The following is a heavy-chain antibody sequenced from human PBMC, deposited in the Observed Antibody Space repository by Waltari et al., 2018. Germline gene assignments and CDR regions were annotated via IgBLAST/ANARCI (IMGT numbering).Heavy chain of an antibody. CDR1: GGSFSGYY. CDR2: IYYRGST. CDR3: ARAYYDFWSGYYNGFDY. J-gene: IGHJ4*02. V-gene: IGHV4-34*01. Sequence: QVQLQQWGAGLLKPSETLSLTCAVYGGSFSGYYWSWIREPPGKGLEWIGYIYYRGSTYYNPSLKSRVTISVDTSKNQFSLNLSSVTAADTAVYYCARAYYDFWSGYYNGFDYWGQGTLVTVSS. D-gene: IGHD3-3*01.